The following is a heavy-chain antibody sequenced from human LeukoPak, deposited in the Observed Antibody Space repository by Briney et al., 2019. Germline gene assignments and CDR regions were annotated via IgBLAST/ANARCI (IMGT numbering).Heavy chain of an antibody. J-gene: IGHJ4*02. V-gene: IGHV3-30*18. Sequence: PGGSLRLSCAASGFTFSSHGMHWVRQAPGKGLEWVAVISYDGSNKYYADSVKGRFTISRDNSKNTLYLQMNSLRAEDTAVYYCAKPYKIAVAGDQTWRGGYFDYWGQGTLVTVSS. D-gene: IGHD6-19*01. CDR3: AKPYKIAVAGDQTWRGGYFDY. CDR2: ISYDGSNK. CDR1: GFTFSSHG.